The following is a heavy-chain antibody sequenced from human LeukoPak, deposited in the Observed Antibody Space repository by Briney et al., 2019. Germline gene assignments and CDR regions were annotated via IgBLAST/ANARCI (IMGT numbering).Heavy chain of an antibody. Sequence: PSETLSLTCTVSGCSISSYYWSWIRQPPGKGLEWIGYIYYSGSTNYNPSLKSRVTISVDTSKNQFSLKLSSVTAADTAVYYCAREVRGVISYYFDYWGQGTLVTVSS. D-gene: IGHD3-10*01. CDR3: AREVRGVISYYFDY. CDR1: GCSISSYY. V-gene: IGHV4-59*12. J-gene: IGHJ4*02. CDR2: IYYSGST.